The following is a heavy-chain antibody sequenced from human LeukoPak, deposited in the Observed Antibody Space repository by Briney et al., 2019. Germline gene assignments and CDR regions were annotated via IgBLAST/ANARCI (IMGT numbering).Heavy chain of an antibody. CDR2: IIPILGIA. J-gene: IGHJ4*02. CDR3: ASVLRFLEWSPSFYY. CDR1: GGTFSSYA. D-gene: IGHD3-3*01. V-gene: IGHV1-69*04. Sequence: ASVKVSCKASGGTFSSYAISWGRQAPGQGLEWMGRIIPILGIANYAQKFQGRVTITADKSTSTAYMELSSLRSEDTAVYYCASVLRFLEWSPSFYYWGQGTLVTVSS.